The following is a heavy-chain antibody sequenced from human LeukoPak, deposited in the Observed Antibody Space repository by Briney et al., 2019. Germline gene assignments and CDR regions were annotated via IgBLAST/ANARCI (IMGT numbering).Heavy chain of an antibody. V-gene: IGHV3-48*03. D-gene: IGHD2-2*01. CDR3: AKTGGIVVVPSANDY. J-gene: IGHJ4*02. CDR2: ISSSGKTI. CDR1: GFTFSSYE. Sequence: GGSLRLSCEASGFTFSSYEMNWVRQAPGKGLEWVSYISSSGKTIYYADSTKGRFTVSRDNAKNSLYLQMNSLRAEDTAVYYCAKTGGIVVVPSANDYWGQGTLVTVSS.